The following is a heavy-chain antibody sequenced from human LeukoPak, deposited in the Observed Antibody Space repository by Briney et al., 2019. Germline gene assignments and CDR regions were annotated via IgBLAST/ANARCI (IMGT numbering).Heavy chain of an antibody. CDR1: GFTFSDYY. Sequence: GGSLRLSCAASGFTFSDYYMSWIRQAPGKGLEWVSYISSSSSYTNYADSVKGRFTISRDNAMNSLYLQMNSLRAEDTAVYYCARDSGSYDIFDYWGQGTLVTVSS. CDR2: ISSSSSYT. CDR3: ARDSGSYDIFDY. V-gene: IGHV3-11*06. J-gene: IGHJ4*02. D-gene: IGHD1-26*01.